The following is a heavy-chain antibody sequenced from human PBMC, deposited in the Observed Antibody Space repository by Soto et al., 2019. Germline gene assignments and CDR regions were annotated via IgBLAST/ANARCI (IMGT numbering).Heavy chain of an antibody. Sequence: QVHLVQSGAEVKKPGASVKVSCKGSGYAFTTYGITWVRQAPGQGLEWMGWISAHNGNTNYAQKLQGRVTVTRDTSTSTAYMELWRLRSDNTAVYYCARGRYGDYWGQGALVTVSS. V-gene: IGHV1-18*01. J-gene: IGHJ4*02. CDR2: ISAHNGNT. CDR1: GYAFTTYG. D-gene: IGHD1-1*01. CDR3: ARGRYGDY.